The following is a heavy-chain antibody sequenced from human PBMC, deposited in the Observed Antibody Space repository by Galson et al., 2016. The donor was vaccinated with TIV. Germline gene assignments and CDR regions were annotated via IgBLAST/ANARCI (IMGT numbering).Heavy chain of an antibody. CDR1: GGTFNSYD. CDR3: SSASHLVPTVHHY. J-gene: IGHJ4*02. V-gene: IGHV1-69*04. Sequence: SVKVSCKASGGTFNSYDISWLRQVPGQGFEWMGRINPAVGLTKYAQRFQGRITITAAYMELSSLRSEYTAVYYCSSASHLVPTVHHYWGQGTLVTVSS. D-gene: IGHD3-3*02. CDR2: INPAVGLT.